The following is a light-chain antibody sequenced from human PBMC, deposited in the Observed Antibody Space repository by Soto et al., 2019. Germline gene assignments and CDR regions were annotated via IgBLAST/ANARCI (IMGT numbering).Light chain of an antibody. CDR3: QRYNDWPPWT. V-gene: IGKV3-15*01. CDR2: GAS. J-gene: IGKJ1*01. Sequence: EVVLTQSPGTLSLSAVERATLFCRASERVASNYLAWYQQIPGQPPRLLIHGASIRATGVPARFTGSGSGTEFTLTISGLQSEDLAVYYCQRYNDWPPWTFGQGTKVDIK. CDR1: ERVASN.